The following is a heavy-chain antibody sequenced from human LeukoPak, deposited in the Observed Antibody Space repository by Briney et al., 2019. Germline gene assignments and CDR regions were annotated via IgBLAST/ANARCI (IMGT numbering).Heavy chain of an antibody. CDR3: ARGRASSGYYHHNDAFDI. D-gene: IGHD3-22*01. J-gene: IGHJ3*02. Sequence: GASVKLFRKASGYTFTSYGISWVRRAPGQGLEWVGWISAYNGNTNYAQKLQGRVTMTTDTSTSTAYMELRSLRSDDTAVYYCARGRASSGYYHHNDAFDIWGQGTMVTVSS. CDR2: ISAYNGNT. CDR1: GYTFTSYG. V-gene: IGHV1-18*01.